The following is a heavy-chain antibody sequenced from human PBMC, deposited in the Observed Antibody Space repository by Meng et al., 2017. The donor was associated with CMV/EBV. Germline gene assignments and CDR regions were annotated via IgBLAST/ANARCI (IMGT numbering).Heavy chain of an antibody. Sequence: GPLRLSFAVYGESFSASYWSWIRQPPGKGLEWIGEINYSGRTNYNPSLESRVTISVDTSNNQFSLKLTSVTAADTALYYCVRGTAAGTDGMDVWGQGTTVTVSS. J-gene: IGHJ6*02. D-gene: IGHD6-13*01. V-gene: IGHV4-34*01. CDR1: GESFSASY. CDR2: INYSGRT. CDR3: VRGTAAGTDGMDV.